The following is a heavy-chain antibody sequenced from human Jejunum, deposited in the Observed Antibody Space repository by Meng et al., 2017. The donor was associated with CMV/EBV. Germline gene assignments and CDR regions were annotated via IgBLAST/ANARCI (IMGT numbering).Heavy chain of an antibody. CDR2: INPGGSTT. V-gene: IGHV3-74*01. Sequence: ACGFTFSSYWMHWVRQAPGKGLVWVSRINPGGSTTNYADSVKGRFSISRDNAKNTLYLQMNGLRADDTAVYYCATAGNYRLDTWGQGTLVTVSS. CDR3: ATAGNYRLDT. CDR1: GFTFSSYW. J-gene: IGHJ4*02. D-gene: IGHD5-24*01.